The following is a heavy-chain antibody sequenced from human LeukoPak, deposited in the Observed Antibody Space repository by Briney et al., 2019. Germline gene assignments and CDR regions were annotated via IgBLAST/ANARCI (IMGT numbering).Heavy chain of an antibody. CDR1: GFTFSSYE. Sequence: PGGSLRLSCAASGFTFSSYEMNWVRQAPGKGLEWVSYISSSGSTIYYADSVKGRFTISRDNAKNSLYLQMNSLRAEDTAVYYCASLGVDDFWSGQLDYWGQGTLVTVSP. CDR2: ISSSGSTI. D-gene: IGHD3-3*01. CDR3: ASLGVDDFWSGQLDY. V-gene: IGHV3-48*03. J-gene: IGHJ4*02.